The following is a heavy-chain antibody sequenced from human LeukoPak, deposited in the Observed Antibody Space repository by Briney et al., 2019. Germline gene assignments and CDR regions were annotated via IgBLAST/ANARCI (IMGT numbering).Heavy chain of an antibody. Sequence: PSETLSLTCTVSGGSISSYYWSWIRQPAGKGLEWIGRIYTSGSTNYNPSLKSRVTMSVDTSKNQFSLKLSSVTAADTAVYYCARARNYYGSGSYYNVWGQGTLVTVSS. J-gene: IGHJ4*02. CDR1: GGSISSYY. V-gene: IGHV4-4*07. D-gene: IGHD3-10*01. CDR2: IYTSGST. CDR3: ARARNYYGSGSYYNV.